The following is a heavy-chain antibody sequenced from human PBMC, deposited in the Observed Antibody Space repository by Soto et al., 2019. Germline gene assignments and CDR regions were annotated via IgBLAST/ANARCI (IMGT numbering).Heavy chain of an antibody. CDR2: MNPKSGVA. CDR3: TRENIENSHGLYDAFDI. D-gene: IGHD5-18*01. V-gene: IGHV1-2*02. J-gene: IGHJ3*02. CDR1: GYAFTDDY. Sequence: GASVKVSCKTSGYAFTDDYTHWVRQAPGQGLEWMGWMNPKSGVAYFAQKFQGRVTLTRDTSIGTAYIEVNSLTSDDAAVYFCTRENIENSHGLYDAFDIWGQGTTVTVSS.